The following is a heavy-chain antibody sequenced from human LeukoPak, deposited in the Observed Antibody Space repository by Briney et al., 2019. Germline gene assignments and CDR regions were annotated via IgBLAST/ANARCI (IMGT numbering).Heavy chain of an antibody. J-gene: IGHJ4*02. D-gene: IGHD3-9*01. Sequence: PSETLSLTCTVSGGSISSTSYYWGWIRQPAGKGLEWIGRIYTSGSTNYNPSLKSRVTMSVDTSKNQFSLKLSSVTAADTAVYYCARELRYFDWLLFDYWGQGTLVTVSS. V-gene: IGHV4-61*02. CDR3: ARELRYFDWLLFDY. CDR1: GGSISSTSYY. CDR2: IYTSGST.